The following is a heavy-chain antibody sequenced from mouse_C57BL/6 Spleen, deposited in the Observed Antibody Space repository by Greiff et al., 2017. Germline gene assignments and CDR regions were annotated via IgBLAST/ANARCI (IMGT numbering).Heavy chain of an antibody. CDR1: GYTFTDYY. CDR2: IISNNGGT. V-gene: IGHV1-26*01. D-gene: IGHD2-4*01. J-gene: IGHJ3*01. CDR3: ARNLYDYDEIAY. Sequence: VQLQQSGPELVKPGASVKISCKASGYTFTDYYMKWLKQSYAKNLEWCGDIISNNGGTNYNQKFKDKATLTVDKSTSTAYMELRSLTSEDSAVYYCARNLYDYDEIAYWGQRTLVTVAA.